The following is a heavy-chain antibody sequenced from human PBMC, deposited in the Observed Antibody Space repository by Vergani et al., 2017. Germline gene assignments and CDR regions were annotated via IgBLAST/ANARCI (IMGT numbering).Heavy chain of an antibody. CDR1: GDSIISRSYY. CDR2: IYNSGNG. D-gene: IGHD3-16*01. Sequence: QMQLQESGPGLVKASETLSLTCTVSGDSIISRSYYWGWIRQPPGKGLEWNGSIYNSGNGDSSSSLKSRVTISADTSKNQFSLRLTSVTAADTAVYYCASGKYYSDSTSHFRGRYVDVWGRAPWSLSPQ. CDR3: ASGKYYSDSTSHFRGRYVDV. V-gene: IGHV4-39*01. J-gene: IGHJ2*01.